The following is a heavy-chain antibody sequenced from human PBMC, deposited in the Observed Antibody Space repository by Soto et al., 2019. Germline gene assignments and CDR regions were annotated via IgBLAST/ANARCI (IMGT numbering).Heavy chain of an antibody. CDR1: EFTFSKHG. CDR3: AKGPPLLMVYPVLDS. J-gene: IGHJ4*02. CDR2: ISYDGSNK. Sequence: GGSLRLSCAASEFTFSKHGMHWVRQAPGKGLEWVAVISYDGSNKYYGDSVKDRFTISRDNSKSTLYLHMNSLRPEDTAVYFCAKGPPLLMVYPVLDSWGQGTLVTAPQ. D-gene: IGHD2-8*01. V-gene: IGHV3-30*18.